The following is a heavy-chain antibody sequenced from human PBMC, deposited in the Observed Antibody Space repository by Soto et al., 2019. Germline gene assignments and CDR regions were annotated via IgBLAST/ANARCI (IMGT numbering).Heavy chain of an antibody. J-gene: IGHJ6*03. Sequence: PSGTLSLTCAVYGGSFSGYYWSCIRQPPGKGLEWIGEINHSGSTNYNPSLKSRVTISVDTSKNQFSLKLSSVTAADTAVYYCARALYGSSSYMDVWGKGTTVTSP. CDR2: INHSGST. CDR3: ARALYGSSSYMDV. V-gene: IGHV4-34*01. D-gene: IGHD3-10*01. CDR1: GGSFSGYY.